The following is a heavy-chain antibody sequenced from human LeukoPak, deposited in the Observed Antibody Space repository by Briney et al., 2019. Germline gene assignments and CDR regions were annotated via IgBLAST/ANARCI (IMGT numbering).Heavy chain of an antibody. CDR1: GFTFSNDD. V-gene: IGHV3-33*08. D-gene: IGHD3-3*01. CDR2: IWYDGTNR. Sequence: GGSLRLSCAASGFTFSNDDIPWVRQAPGKGLEWVAVIWYDGTNRYYSDSVKGRFTIARDNSKNTLDLQMNSLRAEDTAVYYCARDVSSGYYVSSLDYWGQGVLVTVSS. CDR3: ARDVSSGYYVSSLDY. J-gene: IGHJ4*02.